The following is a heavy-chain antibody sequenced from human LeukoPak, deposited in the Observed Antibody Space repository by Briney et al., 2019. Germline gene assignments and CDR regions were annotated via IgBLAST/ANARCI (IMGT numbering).Heavy chain of an antibody. Sequence: GGSLRLSCAASGFTFSNYWMSWVRQAPGKGLAWVANIKQDGSEKSYVDSVKGRFTISRDNARNSLYLQMNSLAAEDTAVYYWARVSSGDYIDYWGQGTLVTVSS. CDR1: GFTFSNYW. CDR3: ARVSSGDYIDY. V-gene: IGHV3-7*01. J-gene: IGHJ4*02. CDR2: IKQDGSEK. D-gene: IGHD6-6*01.